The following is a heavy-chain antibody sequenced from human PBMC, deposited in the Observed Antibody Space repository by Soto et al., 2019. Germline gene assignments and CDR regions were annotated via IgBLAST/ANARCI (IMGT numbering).Heavy chain of an antibody. D-gene: IGHD3-22*01. CDR1: GGSISSGGYY. V-gene: IGHV4-31*03. Sequence: QVQLQESGPGLVKPSQTLSLTCTVAGGSISSGGYYCNWIRQHPGKGLEWIGYIYYSGSTYYNPSPKSRVTISVDTSKNQFSLKLTSVTAADTAVYYCARDSSGYYHFDSWGQGTLVTVSS. J-gene: IGHJ4*02. CDR3: ARDSSGYYHFDS. CDR2: IYYSGST.